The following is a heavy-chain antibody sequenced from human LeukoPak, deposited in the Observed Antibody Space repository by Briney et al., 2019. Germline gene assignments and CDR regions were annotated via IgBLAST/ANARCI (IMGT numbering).Heavy chain of an antibody. V-gene: IGHV3-23*01. J-gene: IGHJ6*04. CDR1: GFTFSSYA. CDR2: ISGSGGST. Sequence: GGSLRLSCVASGFTFSSYAMSWVRQAPGKGLEWVSVISGSGGSTHYADSVKGRFTISRDKSKNTLYLQMNSLRAEDTAVYYCAKDLNYYYYGMDVWGKGTTVTVSS. CDR3: AKDLNYYYYGMDV.